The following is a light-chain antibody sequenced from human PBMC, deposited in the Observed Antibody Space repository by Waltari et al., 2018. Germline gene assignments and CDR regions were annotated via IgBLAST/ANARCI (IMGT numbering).Light chain of an antibody. Sequence: DIQMTQSPSTLSASVGDSVTITCRASQTVDTWLAWYQQRPGNAPKLLIHKASVLETGVPSRFSGSGSGTDFRLTISSLRSDDFATYFCQHYKTYSRTFGQGTKVE. CDR1: QTVDTW. CDR3: QHYKTYSRT. V-gene: IGKV1-5*03. J-gene: IGKJ1*01. CDR2: KAS.